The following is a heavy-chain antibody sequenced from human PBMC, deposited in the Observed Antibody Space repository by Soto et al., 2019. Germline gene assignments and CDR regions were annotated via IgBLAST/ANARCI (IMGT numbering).Heavy chain of an antibody. J-gene: IGHJ4*02. D-gene: IGHD5-12*01. CDR1: GYTLTELS. Sequence: ASVKVSCKVSGYTLTELSMHWVRQAPGKGLEWMGGFDPEDGETIYAQKFQGRVTMTEDTSTDTAYMELSSLRSEDTAVYYCATDLLHSGYDSSRVYWGQGTLVTVSS. CDR3: ATDLLHSGYDSSRVY. V-gene: IGHV1-24*01. CDR2: FDPEDGET.